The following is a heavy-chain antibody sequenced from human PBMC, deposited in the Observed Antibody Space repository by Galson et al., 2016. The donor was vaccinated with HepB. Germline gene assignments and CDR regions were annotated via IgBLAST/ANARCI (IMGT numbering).Heavy chain of an antibody. Sequence: PALVKPTQDLTLTCSFSGFSLDTPSMRVSWIRQPPGKALEWIARIDWDDDKFYRTSLRTRLTISKDTSKNQVALTMTNMGPVDTATYYCAREGVALDHWGQGILVTVSS. V-gene: IGHV2-70*04. CDR1: GFSLDTPSMR. J-gene: IGHJ4*02. CDR2: IDWDDDK. CDR3: AREGVALDH. D-gene: IGHD3-3*01.